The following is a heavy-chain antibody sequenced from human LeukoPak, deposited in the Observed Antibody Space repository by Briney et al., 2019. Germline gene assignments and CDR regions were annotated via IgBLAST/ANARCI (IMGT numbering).Heavy chain of an antibody. D-gene: IGHD3-22*01. CDR1: GGSISSSSYY. CDR3: ARCYYDSSGHYRWFDP. J-gene: IGHJ5*02. Sequence: SETLSLTCTVSGGSISSSSYYWGWIRQPPGKGLEWIGEINHSGSTNYNPSLKSRVTISVDTSKNQFSLKLSSVTAADTAVYYCARCYYDSSGHYRWFDPWGQGTLVTVSS. V-gene: IGHV4-39*07. CDR2: INHSGST.